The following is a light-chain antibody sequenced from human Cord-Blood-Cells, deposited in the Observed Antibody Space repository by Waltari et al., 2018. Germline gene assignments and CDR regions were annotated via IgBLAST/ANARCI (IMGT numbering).Light chain of an antibody. J-gene: IGLJ1*01. V-gene: IGLV2-14*03. CDR2: DVS. Sequence: QSALTQPASVSGSPGQSITISCTGTSSDVGGYNDVSWYQQHPVKAPKLMIYDVSNRPSGVSNRFSGSKSGNTASLTISGLQAEDEADYYCSSYTSSSTLYVFGTGTKVTVL. CDR1: SSDVGGYND. CDR3: SSYTSSSTLYV.